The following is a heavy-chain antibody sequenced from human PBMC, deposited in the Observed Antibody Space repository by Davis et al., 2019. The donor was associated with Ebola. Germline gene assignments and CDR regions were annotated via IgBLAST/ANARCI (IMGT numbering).Heavy chain of an antibody. J-gene: IGHJ4*02. CDR2: IKQDGSEK. Sequence: GESLKISCAASGFTFSRYWMSWVRQAPGKGLEWVANIKQDGSEKYYVDSVKGRFTISRDNAKNSLSLEMNSLRAEDTAVYYCVRVGGSCYGYWGQGALVSVSS. D-gene: IGHD2-15*01. CDR1: GFTFSRYW. V-gene: IGHV3-7*01. CDR3: VRVGGSCYGY.